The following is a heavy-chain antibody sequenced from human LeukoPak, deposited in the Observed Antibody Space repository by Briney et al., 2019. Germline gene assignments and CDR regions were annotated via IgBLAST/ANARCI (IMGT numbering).Heavy chain of an antibody. V-gene: IGHV1-46*01. CDR1: GYTFTGYY. CDR3: ARVSQDSRGYKHVFDY. J-gene: IGHJ4*02. Sequence: ASVKVSCKASGYTFTGYYMHWVRQAPGQGLEWMGIITPSGGSATYAQTFQGRVTMTRDTSTSTVYMELSSLRSEDTAVYFCARVSQDSRGYKHVFDYWGQGTLVTVSS. D-gene: IGHD3-22*01. CDR2: ITPSGGSA.